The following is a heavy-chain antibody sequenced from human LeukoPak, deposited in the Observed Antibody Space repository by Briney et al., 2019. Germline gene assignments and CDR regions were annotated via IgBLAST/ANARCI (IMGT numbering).Heavy chain of an antibody. V-gene: IGHV1-18*01. CDR1: GYTFTSYG. CDR3: ARVHSSSWNYYFGY. Sequence: GASVKVSCKASGYTFTSYGISWVRQAPGQGLEWMGWISAYNGNTNYAQKLQGRVTMTTDTSTSTAYMELRSLRSDDTAVYYCARVHSSSWNYYFGYWGQETLVTVSS. D-gene: IGHD6-13*01. J-gene: IGHJ4*02. CDR2: ISAYNGNT.